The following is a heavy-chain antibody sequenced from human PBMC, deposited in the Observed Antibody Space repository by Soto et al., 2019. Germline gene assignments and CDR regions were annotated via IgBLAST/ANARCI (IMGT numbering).Heavy chain of an antibody. V-gene: IGHV3-49*03. CDR3: TRARENCSGGSCAEGSFDY. CDR1: GFTFGDYA. Sequence: SLRLSCTASGFTFGDYAMSWFRQAPGKGLEWVGFIRSKAYGGTTEYAASVKGRFTISRDDSKSIAYLQMKSLKTEDTAVYYCTRARENCSGGSCAEGSFDYWGQGTLVTVSS. D-gene: IGHD2-15*01. J-gene: IGHJ4*02. CDR2: IRSKAYGGTT.